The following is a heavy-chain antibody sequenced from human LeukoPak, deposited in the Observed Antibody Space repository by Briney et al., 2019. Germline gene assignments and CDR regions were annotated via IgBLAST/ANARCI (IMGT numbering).Heavy chain of an antibody. Sequence: GGSLRLSCAASGFTFSNYGMDWVRQAPGKGLEYVLGINNNGGSTYYADSLKGRFSISRDNSKNMLYFQMSSLRAEDTAVYYCVKDRSAPGLFDYWGQGTLVTVSS. CDR1: GFTFSNYG. D-gene: IGHD6-13*01. J-gene: IGHJ4*02. CDR3: VKDRSAPGLFDY. CDR2: INNNGGST. V-gene: IGHV3-64*05.